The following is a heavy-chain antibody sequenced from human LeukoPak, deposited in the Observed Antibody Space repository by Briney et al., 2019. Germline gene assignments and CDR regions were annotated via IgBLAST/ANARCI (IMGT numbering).Heavy chain of an antibody. CDR2: ISSSSSYI. CDR3: ARDRGYSGSWDEDCFDY. Sequence: GSSLRLSCAASGFTFSSYSMNWVRQAPGKGLEWVSSISSSSSYIYYADSVKGRFTISRDNAKNSLYLQMNSLRAEDTAVYYCARDRGYSGSWDEDCFDYWGQGTLVTVSS. CDR1: GFTFSSYS. D-gene: IGHD6-13*01. J-gene: IGHJ4*02. V-gene: IGHV3-21*01.